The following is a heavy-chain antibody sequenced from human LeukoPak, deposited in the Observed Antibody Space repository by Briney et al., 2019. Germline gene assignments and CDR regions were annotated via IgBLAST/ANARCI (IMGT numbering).Heavy chain of an antibody. CDR1: GGSISSSSYY. J-gene: IGHJ4*02. V-gene: IGHV4-39*01. Sequence: PSETLSLTCTVSGGSISSSSYYWGWLRQPPGKGLEWIGSIYYSGSTYYNPSLKSRVTISVDTSKNQFSLKLSSVTAADTAVYYCARHDTMIVVVDYWGQGTLVTVSS. CDR3: ARHDTMIVVVDY. CDR2: IYYSGST. D-gene: IGHD3-22*01.